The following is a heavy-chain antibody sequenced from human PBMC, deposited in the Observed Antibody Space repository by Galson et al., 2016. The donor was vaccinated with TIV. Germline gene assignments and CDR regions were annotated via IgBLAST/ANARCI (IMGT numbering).Heavy chain of an antibody. D-gene: IGHD4-17*01. CDR3: ARSGDYGDY. CDR1: GYTFTSYD. Sequence: SVKVSCKASGYTFTSYDINWVRQAPGQGLEWMGWMNPNSGNTGYSQKFRGRVTMTRNTSERPAYMELSSLTSEDTAVYYCARSGDYGDYWGQGTLVTVSS. J-gene: IGHJ4*02. CDR2: MNPNSGNT. V-gene: IGHV1-8*02.